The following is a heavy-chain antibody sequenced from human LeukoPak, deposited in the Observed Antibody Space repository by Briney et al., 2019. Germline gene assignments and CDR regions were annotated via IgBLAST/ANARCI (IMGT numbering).Heavy chain of an antibody. V-gene: IGHV3-23*01. CDR1: GFTFSSYA. CDR2: ISGSGGST. Sequence: LPGGSLRLSCAASGFTFSSYAMSWVRQAPGKGLEWVSAISGSGGSTYYADSVKGRFTISRDNSKNTLYLQMNSLRAEDTAVYYCAKAQGRIAVAGAYFDYWGQGTLVTVSS. D-gene: IGHD6-19*01. J-gene: IGHJ4*02. CDR3: AKAQGRIAVAGAYFDY.